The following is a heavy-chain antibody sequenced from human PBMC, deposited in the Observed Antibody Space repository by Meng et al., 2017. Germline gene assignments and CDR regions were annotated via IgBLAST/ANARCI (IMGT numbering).Heavy chain of an antibody. CDR2: ISSSGSTI. Sequence: GQQVESGGGLVKPGGSLGLSCADSGFPFIGYYMSWIRQAPGKGLEWVSYISSSGSTIYYADSVKGRFTISRDNAKNSLYLQMNSLRAEDTAVYYCATDSGSYYEAEYFQHWGQGTLVTVSS. J-gene: IGHJ1*01. V-gene: IGHV3-11*04. D-gene: IGHD1-26*01. CDR1: GFPFIGYY. CDR3: ATDSGSYYEAEYFQH.